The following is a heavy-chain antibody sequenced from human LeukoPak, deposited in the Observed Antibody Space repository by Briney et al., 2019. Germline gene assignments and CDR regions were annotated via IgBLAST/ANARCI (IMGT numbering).Heavy chain of an antibody. D-gene: IGHD2-15*01. CDR1: GGSISSSSYY. V-gene: IGHV4-39*07. CDR3: ARELDATVKGGMDV. Sequence: SETLSLTCTVSGGSISSSSYYWGWIRQPPGKGLEWIGSIYYSGSTYYNPSLKSRVTISVDTSKNQFSLKLSSVTAADTAVYYCARELDATVKGGMDVWGQGTTVTVSS. CDR2: IYYSGST. J-gene: IGHJ6*02.